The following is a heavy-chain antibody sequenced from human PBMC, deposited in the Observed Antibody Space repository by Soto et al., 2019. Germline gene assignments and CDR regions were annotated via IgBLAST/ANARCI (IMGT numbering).Heavy chain of an antibody. CDR1: CGSISSGDYY. Sequence: PSETLSLTCTVSCGSISSGDYYWSWIRQPPGKGLEWIGYIYYSGSTYYNPSLKSRVTISVDTSKNQFSLKLSSVTAADTAVYYCARWWFGEFFDYWGQGTLVTVSS. D-gene: IGHD3-10*01. CDR2: IYYSGST. J-gene: IGHJ4*02. CDR3: ARWWFGEFFDY. V-gene: IGHV4-30-4*01.